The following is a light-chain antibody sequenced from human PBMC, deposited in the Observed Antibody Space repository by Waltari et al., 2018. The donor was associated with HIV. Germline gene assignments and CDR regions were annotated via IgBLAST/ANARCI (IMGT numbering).Light chain of an antibody. CDR1: SSNIGSNY. Sequence: QSVLTQPPSASGTPGQRVTISCSGSSSNIGSNYVYWYQNLPGTTPNLLIYRDTQRPSSVPDRFSGSKSGTSASLAISGLRSEDEADYYCAAWDDSLSPHVVFGAGTKLTVL. V-gene: IGLV1-47*01. CDR3: AAWDDSLSPHVV. J-gene: IGLJ2*01. CDR2: RDT.